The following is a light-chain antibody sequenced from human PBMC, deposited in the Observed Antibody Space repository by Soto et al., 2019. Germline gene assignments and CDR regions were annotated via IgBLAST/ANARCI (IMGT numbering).Light chain of an antibody. V-gene: IGLV2-8*01. CDR2: EVT. CDR1: SSDVGGYNY. J-gene: IGLJ3*02. CDR3: SSYTGSDSVL. Sequence: QSALTQPPSASGSPGQSVTISCTGTSSDVGGYNYVSWYQQRPGKAPKLMIYEVTKRPSGVPDRFSGSKSGNTASLTGSGLQAEDEADYYCSSYTGSDSVLFGGGTKLTVL.